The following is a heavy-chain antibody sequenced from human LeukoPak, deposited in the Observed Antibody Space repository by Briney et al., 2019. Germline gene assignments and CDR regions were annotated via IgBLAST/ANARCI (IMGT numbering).Heavy chain of an antibody. J-gene: IGHJ4*02. CDR2: INGNSGGT. CDR1: GFTFTDHY. D-gene: IGHD3-9*01. CDR3: VRDFDWGPDY. V-gene: IGHV1-2*02. Sequence: ASVTVSFKASGFTFTDHYMHWVRQVPGQGLEWMGWINGNSGGTFYAQKFQDRITVTRDTSISTTYLELNRLTTDDTAVYYCVRDFDWGPDYWGQGTLVAVSS.